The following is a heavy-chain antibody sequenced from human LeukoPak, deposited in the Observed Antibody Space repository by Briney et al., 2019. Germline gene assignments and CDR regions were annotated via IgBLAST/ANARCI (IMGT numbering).Heavy chain of an antibody. V-gene: IGHV3-30*04. CDR3: ARDSFDPTGFDP. D-gene: IGHD3-10*01. J-gene: IGHJ5*02. CDR1: GFTFSSYA. CDR2: ISYDGGNK. Sequence: GGSLRLSCAASGFTFSSYAIHWVRQAPGKGLEWVAAISYDGGNKYYADSVKGRFTISRDNSKNTLYLQVNSLRAEDTAVHYCARDSFDPTGFDPWGQGTLVTVSS.